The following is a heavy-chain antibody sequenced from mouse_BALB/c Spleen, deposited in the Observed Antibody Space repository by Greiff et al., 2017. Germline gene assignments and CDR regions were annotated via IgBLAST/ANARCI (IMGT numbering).Heavy chain of an antibody. CDR2: INPSSGYT. CDR1: GYTFTSYT. V-gene: IGHV1-4*02. Sequence: QVQLKQSAAELARPGASVKMSCKASGYTFTSYTMHWVKQRPGQGLEWIGYINPSSGYTEYNQKFKDKTTLTADKSSSTAYMQLSSLTSEDSAVYYCARNGNYYYAMDYWGQGTSVTVSS. J-gene: IGHJ4*01. D-gene: IGHD2-1*01. CDR3: ARNGNYYYAMDY.